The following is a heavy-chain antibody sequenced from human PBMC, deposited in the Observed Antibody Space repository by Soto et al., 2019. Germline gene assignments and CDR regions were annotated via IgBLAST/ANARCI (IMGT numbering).Heavy chain of an antibody. V-gene: IGHV1-69*13. CDR1: GGTFSSYA. CDR3: ARLDSDIAVNDY. CDR2: IIPIFGTA. D-gene: IGHD3-9*01. J-gene: IGHJ4*02. Sequence: VASVKVSCKASGGTFSSYAISWVRQAPGQGLEWMGGIIPIFGTANYAQKFQGRVTITADESTSTAYMELSSLRSEDTAVYYCARLDSDIAVNDYWGQGTLVTVSS.